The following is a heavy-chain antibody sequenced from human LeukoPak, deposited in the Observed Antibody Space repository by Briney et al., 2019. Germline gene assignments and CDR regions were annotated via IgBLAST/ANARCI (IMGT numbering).Heavy chain of an antibody. Sequence: ASVTVSFKASGYTFTGYYMHWVRQAPGHGLEWMGWINPNSGDTNYAQKFQGRVTMTRDTSISTAYMELSRLRSDDTAVYYCARSVEMATIANYWGQGTLVTVSS. CDR1: GYTFTGYY. CDR3: ARSVEMATIANY. J-gene: IGHJ4*02. CDR2: INPNSGDT. D-gene: IGHD5-24*01. V-gene: IGHV1-2*02.